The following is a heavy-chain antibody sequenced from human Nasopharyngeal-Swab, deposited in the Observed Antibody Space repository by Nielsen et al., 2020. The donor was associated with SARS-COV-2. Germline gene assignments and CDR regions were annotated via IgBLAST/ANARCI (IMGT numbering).Heavy chain of an antibody. J-gene: IGHJ5*02. CDR1: GYTFTSYV. D-gene: IGHD2-2*01. V-gene: IGHV1-18*04. CDR3: ARDRGYCSSTSCYDNWFDH. CDR2: ISAYNGNT. Sequence: ASVNVSCKASGYTFTSYVISWVRQAPGQGLEWMGWISAYNGNTNYAQKLQGRVTMTTDTSTSTAYMELRSLRSDDTAVYYCARDRGYCSSTSCYDNWFDHWGQGTLVTVSS.